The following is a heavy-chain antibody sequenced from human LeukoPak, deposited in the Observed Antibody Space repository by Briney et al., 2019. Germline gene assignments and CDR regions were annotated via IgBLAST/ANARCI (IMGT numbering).Heavy chain of an antibody. Sequence: GGSLRLSCAASGFTFSSYSMNWVRQAPGKGLEWVSSISSSSSYIYYADSVKGRFTISRDNAKNSLYLQMNSLRAEDTAVYYCARHGGGAARGLDYWGQGTLVTVSS. J-gene: IGHJ4*02. CDR3: ARHGGGAARGLDY. CDR2: ISSSSSYI. V-gene: IGHV3-21*01. CDR1: GFTFSSYS. D-gene: IGHD6-6*01.